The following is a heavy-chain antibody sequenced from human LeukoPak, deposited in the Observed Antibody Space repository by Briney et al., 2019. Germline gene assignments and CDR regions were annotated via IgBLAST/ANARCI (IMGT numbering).Heavy chain of an antibody. CDR3: ARGQRIAVAGAPYYYYYMDV. V-gene: IGHV1-8*01. J-gene: IGHJ6*03. CDR2: MNPNSGNT. Sequence: ASVKVSCKASGYTFTSYDINWVRQATGQGLEWMGWMNPNSGNTGYAQKFQGRVTMTRNTSISTAYMELSSLRSEDTAVYYCARGQRIAVAGAPYYYYYMDVWGKGTTVTTSS. CDR1: GYTFTSYD. D-gene: IGHD6-19*01.